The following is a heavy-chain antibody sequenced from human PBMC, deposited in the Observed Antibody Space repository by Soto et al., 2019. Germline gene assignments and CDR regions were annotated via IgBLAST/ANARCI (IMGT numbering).Heavy chain of an antibody. Sequence: SETLSLTCDVSGGSIKTDNWWTWVRQSPGKGLEWIGDIYHSGSALYNQSLNNRLTISIDKSKMQFSLTLTSVTAGDTALYFYARADSVLIAKGLDLWGQGIKVTVSS. D-gene: IGHD2-21*01. CDR3: ARADSVLIAKGLDL. V-gene: IGHV4-4*02. J-gene: IGHJ4*02. CDR1: GGSIKTDNW. CDR2: IYHSGSA.